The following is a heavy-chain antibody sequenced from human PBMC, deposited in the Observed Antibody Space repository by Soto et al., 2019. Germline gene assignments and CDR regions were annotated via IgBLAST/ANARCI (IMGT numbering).Heavy chain of an antibody. D-gene: IGHD3-3*01. CDR3: AKDDFWSGYPPLDY. CDR2: IKEDGNEK. Sequence: LRLSCAASGFTFSRYWMSWVRQAPGKGLEWVANIKEDGNEKYYVDSVKGRFTISRDNAKNSLYLQMNTLRAEDTAIYYCAKDDFWSGYPPLDYWGQGTLVTVSS. J-gene: IGHJ4*02. CDR1: GFTFSRYW. V-gene: IGHV3-7*01.